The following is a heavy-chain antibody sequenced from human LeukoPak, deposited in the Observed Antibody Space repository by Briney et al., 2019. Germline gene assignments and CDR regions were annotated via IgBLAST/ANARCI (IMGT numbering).Heavy chain of an antibody. J-gene: IGHJ4*02. CDR2: IGTVGDT. D-gene: IGHD2/OR15-2a*01. CDR1: GFTFSSYD. Sequence: GGSLRLSCAASGFTFSSYDMHWVRQATGKGLEWVSVIGTVGDTYYSDSVKGRFTISRENAKNCLYLQMNSLRVGDTAVYCCARGPLVGTTNYYFDYWGQGTLVTVSS. V-gene: IGHV3-13*01. CDR3: ARGPLVGTTNYYFDY.